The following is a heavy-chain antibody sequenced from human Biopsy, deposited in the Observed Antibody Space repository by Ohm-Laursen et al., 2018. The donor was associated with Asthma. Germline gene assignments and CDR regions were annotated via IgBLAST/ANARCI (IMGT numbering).Heavy chain of an antibody. V-gene: IGHV3-30*19. CDR2: ISNDGANK. CDR1: VLTFSSYG. D-gene: IGHD3-3*01. Sequence: SLRLSCAASVLTFSSYGMVWVHLAPGKGLEWVALISNDGANKFYADSVRGRFTISRDNSKNTLYLQMHSLKIEDTAVYFCARQVKSTVFGVSYKKFDFWGQGTLVAVSS. CDR3: ARQVKSTVFGVSYKKFDF. J-gene: IGHJ4*02.